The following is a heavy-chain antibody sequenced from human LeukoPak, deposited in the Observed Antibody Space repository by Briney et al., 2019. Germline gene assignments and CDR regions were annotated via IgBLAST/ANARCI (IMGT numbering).Heavy chain of an antibody. CDR3: AKGRDIVVVPAALDY. CDR1: GFTFSSYA. V-gene: IGHV3-23*01. Sequence: SGGSLRLSCAASGFTFSSYAMSWVRQAPGKGLEWVSAISGSGGSTYYADSVKSRFTISRDNSKNTLYLQMNSLRAEDTAVYYCAKGRDIVVVPAALDYWGQGTLVTVSS. D-gene: IGHD2-2*01. CDR2: ISGSGGST. J-gene: IGHJ4*02.